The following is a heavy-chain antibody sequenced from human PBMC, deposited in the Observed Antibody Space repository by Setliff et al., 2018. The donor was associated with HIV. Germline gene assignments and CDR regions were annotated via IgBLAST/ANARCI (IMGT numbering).Heavy chain of an antibody. CDR2: INPNGGGT. Sequence: GASVKVSCKASGYTFINYYMHWVRQAPGQGLEWMGIINPNGGGTSYAQKFQGRVTMTRDTSTSTVYMELSSLRSEDTAVYYCARNPQPTGTPDYYYYYYMDVWGKGTTVTVSS. D-gene: IGHD1-1*01. J-gene: IGHJ6*03. CDR1: GYTFINYY. V-gene: IGHV1-46*01. CDR3: ARNPQPTGTPDYYYYYYMDV.